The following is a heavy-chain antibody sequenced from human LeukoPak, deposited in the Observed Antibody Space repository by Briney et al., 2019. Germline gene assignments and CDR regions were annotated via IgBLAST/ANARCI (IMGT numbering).Heavy chain of an antibody. V-gene: IGHV4-30-4*08. CDR3: ATPYSGGYQGLDI. CDR2: IYYSGST. D-gene: IGHD1-26*01. J-gene: IGHJ3*02. Sequence: SQTLSLTCTVSGGSISSGDYYWSWIRQPPGKGLEWIGYIYYSGSTYYNPTLKSRVTIFVDTSKNQFSLKLSSVTAADTAVYYCATPYSGGYQGLDIWGQGTMVTVSS. CDR1: GGSISSGDYY.